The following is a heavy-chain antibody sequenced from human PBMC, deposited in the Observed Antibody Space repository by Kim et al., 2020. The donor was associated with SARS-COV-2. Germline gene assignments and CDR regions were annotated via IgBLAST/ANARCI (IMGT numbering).Heavy chain of an antibody. J-gene: IGHJ4*02. Sequence: KLYNDYAPSLKSGITIKPDTSKNQVSLQLNSVTPEDTAVYFCARGKFFEYWGQGTLVTVSS. V-gene: IGHV6-1*01. CDR2: KLYN. CDR3: ARGKFFEY.